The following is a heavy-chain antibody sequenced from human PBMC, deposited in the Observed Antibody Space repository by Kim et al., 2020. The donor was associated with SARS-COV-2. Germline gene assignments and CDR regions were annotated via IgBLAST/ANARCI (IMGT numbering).Heavy chain of an antibody. CDR1: GGSISSSSYY. CDR3: ARPLAAPYYYYYGMDV. Sequence: SETLSLTCTVSGGSISSSSYYWGWIRQPPGKGLEWIGSIYYSGSTYYNPSLKSRVTISVDTSKNQFSLKLSSVTAADTAVYYCARPLAAPYYYYYGMDVCGQGTTVTVSS. J-gene: IGHJ6*02. V-gene: IGHV4-39*01. D-gene: IGHD6-6*01. CDR2: IYYSGST.